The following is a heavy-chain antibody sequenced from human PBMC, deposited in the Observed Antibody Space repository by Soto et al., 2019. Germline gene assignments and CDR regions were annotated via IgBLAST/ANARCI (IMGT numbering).Heavy chain of an antibody. CDR1: GFTFSSYA. Sequence: GGSLRLSCAASGFTFSSYAMSWVRQAPGKGLEWVSAISGSGGSTYYADSVKGRFTISRDNSKNTLYLQMNSLRAEDTAVYYCAKDPAGGYSSSWTFFDYWGQGTLVTVSS. V-gene: IGHV3-23*01. D-gene: IGHD6-13*01. J-gene: IGHJ4*02. CDR3: AKDPAGGYSSSWTFFDY. CDR2: ISGSGGST.